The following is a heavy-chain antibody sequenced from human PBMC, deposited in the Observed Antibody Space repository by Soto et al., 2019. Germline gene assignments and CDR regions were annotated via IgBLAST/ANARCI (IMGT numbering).Heavy chain of an antibody. D-gene: IGHD3-16*02. Sequence: GSLRLSCAASGFTFSSYGMHWVRQAPGKGLEWVAVIWYDGSNKYYADSVKGRFTISRDNSKNTLYLQMNSLRAEDTAVYYCAREMAVHLGELSSTWFDPWGQGTLVTVSS. J-gene: IGHJ5*02. CDR2: IWYDGSNK. CDR3: AREMAVHLGELSSTWFDP. V-gene: IGHV3-33*01. CDR1: GFTFSSYG.